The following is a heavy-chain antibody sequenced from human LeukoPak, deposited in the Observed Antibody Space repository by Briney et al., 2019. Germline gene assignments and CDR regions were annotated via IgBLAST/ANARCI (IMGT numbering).Heavy chain of an antibody. D-gene: IGHD1-20*01. CDR2: INWNGRSI. J-gene: IGHJ3*01. CDR3: ARAYGKWNDVYFYAFDL. V-gene: IGHV3-20*04. Sequence: GGSLRLSCKVSGFTFSHYEMNWVRQAPGKGLEWVSGINWNGRSIGYADSVKGRFTVSRDNAKSSLYLQMNSLRAEDTALYYCARAYGKWNDVYFYAFDLWGQGTMVTVSS. CDR1: GFTFSHYE.